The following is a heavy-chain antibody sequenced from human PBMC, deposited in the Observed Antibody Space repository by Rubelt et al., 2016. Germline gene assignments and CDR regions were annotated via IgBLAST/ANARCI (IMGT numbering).Heavy chain of an antibody. V-gene: IGHV1-18*01. Sequence: QVQLVQSGAEVKKPGASVKVSCKASGYTFTSYGISWVRQAPGQGLEWMGWISGYNGNTNYAQKLTGRVTMTTDTSTSTAYMELRCLRSDDTAVYYCARRDGYNWDDAFDIWGQGTMVTVSS. D-gene: IGHD5-24*01. CDR3: ARRDGYNWDDAFDI. CDR1: GYTFTSYG. CDR2: ISGYNGNT. J-gene: IGHJ3*02.